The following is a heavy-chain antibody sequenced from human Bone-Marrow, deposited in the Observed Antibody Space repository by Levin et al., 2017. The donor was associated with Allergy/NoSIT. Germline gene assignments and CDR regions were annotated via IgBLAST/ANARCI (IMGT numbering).Heavy chain of an antibody. V-gene: IGHV1-8*01. CDR2: MNPNSGNT. D-gene: IGHD6-13*01. Sequence: PLSSLPVSCPASGSPFPRYAINWVRQATGQGLEWMGWMNPNSGNTGYAQKFQGRVTMTRNTSISTAYMELSSLRSEDTAGYYCARGSGSSSWPYYYYYGMDVWGQGTTVTVSS. CDR3: ARGSGSSSWPYYYYYGMDV. CDR1: GSPFPRYA. J-gene: IGHJ6*02.